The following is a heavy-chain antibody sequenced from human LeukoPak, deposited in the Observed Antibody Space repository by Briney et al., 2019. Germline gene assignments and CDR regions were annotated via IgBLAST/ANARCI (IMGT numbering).Heavy chain of an antibody. J-gene: IGHJ4*02. CDR1: GGSISSYY. D-gene: IGHD5-12*01. CDR3: ARRYSGYDGYYFDY. CDR2: IYYSGST. Sequence: SETLSLTCSVSGGSISSYYWSCIRQPPGKGLEWIGYIYYSGSTNYNPSLKSRVTISVDTSKNQFSLKLSSVTAADTAVYYCARRYSGYDGYYFDYWGQGTLVTVSS. V-gene: IGHV4-59*01.